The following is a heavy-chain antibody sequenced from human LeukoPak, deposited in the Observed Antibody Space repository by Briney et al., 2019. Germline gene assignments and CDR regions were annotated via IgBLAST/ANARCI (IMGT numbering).Heavy chain of an antibody. CDR2: IYYSGST. CDR1: GGSISSSSYY. V-gene: IGHV4-61*05. CDR3: ARNQLTGLSSGFDP. J-gene: IGHJ5*02. D-gene: IGHD7-27*01. Sequence: SETLSLTCTVSGGSISSSSYYWGWIRQPPGKGLEWIGYIYYSGSTNYNPSLKSRVTISVDTSKNQFSLKLSSVTAADTAVYYCARNQLTGLSSGFDPWGQGTLVTVSS.